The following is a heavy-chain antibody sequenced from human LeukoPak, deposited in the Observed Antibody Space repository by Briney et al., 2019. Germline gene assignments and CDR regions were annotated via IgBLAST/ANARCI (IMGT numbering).Heavy chain of an antibody. CDR3: ARDEVATIGGYYYYYMDV. CDR1: GFTFSSYG. V-gene: IGHV3-7*01. J-gene: IGHJ6*03. Sequence: PGGSLRLSCAASGFTFSSYGMTWVRQAPGKGLEWVANIKQDGSEKYYVDSVKGRFTISRDNAKNSLYLQMNSLRAEDTAVYYCARDEVATIGGYYYYYMDVWGKGTTVTISS. D-gene: IGHD5-12*01. CDR2: IKQDGSEK.